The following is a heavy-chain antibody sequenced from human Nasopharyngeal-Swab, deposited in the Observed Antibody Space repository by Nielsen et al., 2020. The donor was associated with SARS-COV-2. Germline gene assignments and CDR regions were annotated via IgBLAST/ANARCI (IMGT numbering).Heavy chain of an antibody. CDR2: ISSSSSTI. D-gene: IGHD1-26*01. CDR3: AREGGGWMGATLVWRAFDI. J-gene: IGHJ3*02. CDR1: GFTFSSYS. Sequence: GGSLRLSCAASGFTFSSYSMNWVRQAPGKGLEWVSYISSSSSTIYYADSVKGRFTISRDNAKNSLYLQMNSLRAEDTAVYYCAREGGGWMGATLVWRAFDIWGQGTMVTVSS. V-gene: IGHV3-48*04.